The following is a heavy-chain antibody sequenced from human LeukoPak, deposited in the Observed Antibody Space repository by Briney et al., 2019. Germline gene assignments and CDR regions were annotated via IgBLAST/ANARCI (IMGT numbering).Heavy chain of an antibody. J-gene: IGHJ5*02. CDR2: INHSGNT. Sequence: PSASLSLTCAVYGGSLSGYYWSWIRQPPGKGLEWIGEINHSGNTNYNPSLKSRVTMSVDTSKNHFYLKLSSVTAADTAVYYCASLVVVIPNSNWFDPWGQGTLVTVSS. CDR3: ASLVVVIPNSNWFDP. CDR1: GGSLSGYY. V-gene: IGHV4-34*01. D-gene: IGHD3-22*01.